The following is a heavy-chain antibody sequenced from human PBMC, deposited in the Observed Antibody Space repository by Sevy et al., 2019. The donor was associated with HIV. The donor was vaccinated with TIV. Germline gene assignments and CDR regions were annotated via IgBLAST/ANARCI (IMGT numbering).Heavy chain of an antibody. CDR3: AKDHNLWSEGGFLHH. J-gene: IGHJ1*01. V-gene: IGHV3-30*18. D-gene: IGHD3-10*01. CDR2: ISYDGNNK. Sequence: GGSLRLSCAASGFTFSSYAIHWVRQAPGKGLEWVAVISYDGNNKYYADSVRGRFTVSRDNSKNTQSLPLPRLRAEDTAVYYCAKDHNLWSEGGFLHHWGQGTLVTVSS. CDR1: GFTFSSYA.